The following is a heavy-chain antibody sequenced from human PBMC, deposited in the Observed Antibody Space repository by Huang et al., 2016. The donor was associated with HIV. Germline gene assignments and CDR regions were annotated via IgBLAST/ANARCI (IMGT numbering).Heavy chain of an antibody. CDR3: AKESRWFSDFDQ. Sequence: QVQLVESGGGVVQPGTSLRLSCAASGFIFSNCGMHWVRQAPGKGLEGVAVIAYDGRSDRYSDSVKGRFTISRDNDKNTLSLEMNRLRHDDTAGYYCAKESRWFSDFDQWGQGTLVTVSS. D-gene: IGHD2-15*01. V-gene: IGHV3-30*18. CDR2: IAYDGRSD. CDR1: GFIFSNCG. J-gene: IGHJ5*02.